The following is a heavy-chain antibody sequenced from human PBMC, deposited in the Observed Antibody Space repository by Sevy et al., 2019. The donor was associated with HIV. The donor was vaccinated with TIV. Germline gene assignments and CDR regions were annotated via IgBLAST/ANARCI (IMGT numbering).Heavy chain of an antibody. D-gene: IGHD2-2*02. CDR3: ARAAYYCSTTSCYIDY. CDR2: ISSSSSYI. V-gene: IGHV3-21*01. CDR1: EFTFSTYT. J-gene: IGHJ4*02. Sequence: GGSLRLSCAASEFTFSTYTMNWVHQAPGKGLEWVSSISSSSSYIYYADSVKGRFTISRDNAKNSLYLQMNSLRVEDTAVYYCARAAYYCSTTSCYIDYWGQGTLVTVSS.